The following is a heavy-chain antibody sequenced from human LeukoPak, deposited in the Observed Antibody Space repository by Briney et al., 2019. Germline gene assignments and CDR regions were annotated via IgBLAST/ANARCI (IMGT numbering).Heavy chain of an antibody. CDR2: IYYSGST. CDR1: GGSISSYY. V-gene: IGHV4-59*12. CDR3: ARNLYDSSGYYLY. D-gene: IGHD3-22*01. J-gene: IGHJ4*02. Sequence: PSETLSLTCTVSGGSISSYYWSWIRQPPGKGLEWIGYIYYSGSTNYNPSLKSRVTISVDTSKNQFSLKLSSVTAADTAVYYCARNLYDSSGYYLYWGQGTLVTVSS.